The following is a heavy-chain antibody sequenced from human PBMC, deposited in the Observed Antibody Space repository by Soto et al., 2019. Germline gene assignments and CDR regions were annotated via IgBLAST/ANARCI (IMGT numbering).Heavy chain of an antibody. CDR2: IDPSDSQT. J-gene: IGHJ4*02. CDR1: GYSFAGYW. CDR3: ARQIYDADTGPNFQYYFDS. Sequence: GESLKISCKGSGYSFAGYWITWVRQKPGKGLEWMGRIDPSDSQTYYSPSFRGHVTISATKSITTVFLQWSSLRASDTAMYYCARQIYDADTGPNFQYYFDSWGQGTPVTVAS. V-gene: IGHV5-10-1*01. D-gene: IGHD2-8*02.